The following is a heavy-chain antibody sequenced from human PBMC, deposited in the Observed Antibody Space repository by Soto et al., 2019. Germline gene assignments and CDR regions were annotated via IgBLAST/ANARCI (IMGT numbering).Heavy chain of an antibody. CDR3: AKGGAIVAAGTRVYLYNAVDV. CDR1: GYTFTGYY. D-gene: IGHD1-26*01. V-gene: IGHV1-2*02. Sequence: ASVKVSCKASGYTFTGYYVHWVRQAPGQGLEWMGWINPNSGDTYLAQRFQGRVTMNRDTSIGTAYMELRGLTSDDTAEYYCAKGGAIVAAGTRVYLYNAVDVWGQGTTVTVSS. J-gene: IGHJ6*02. CDR2: INPNSGDT.